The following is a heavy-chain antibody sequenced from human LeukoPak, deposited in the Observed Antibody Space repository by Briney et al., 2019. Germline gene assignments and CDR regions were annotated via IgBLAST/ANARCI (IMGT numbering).Heavy chain of an antibody. J-gene: IGHJ4*02. CDR3: ARVPSPLQWLFHFDY. CDR1: GYTFTTNG. Sequence: ASLKVSCKASGYTFTTNGITCGRQAPGQGVEWMGWISAYNGDTNYAQKFQGRVTMTTDTSTNTAYMELRSLRSDDTAVYYCARVPSPLQWLFHFDYWGQGTLVTVSS. D-gene: IGHD6-19*01. V-gene: IGHV1-18*01. CDR2: ISAYNGDT.